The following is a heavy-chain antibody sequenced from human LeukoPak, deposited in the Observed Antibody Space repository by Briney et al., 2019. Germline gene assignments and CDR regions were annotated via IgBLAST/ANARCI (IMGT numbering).Heavy chain of an antibody. CDR2: MNPNSGVT. CDR1: GYTFTSYD. V-gene: IGHV1-8*01. J-gene: IGHJ4*02. CDR3: ARELRRDDF. Sequence: ASVEVSCKASGYTFTSYDINWVRQATGQGLEWLGYMNPNSGVTSYARKFQGRVRATIDTSISTAYMELSSLRSEDTAIYYCARELRRDDFWGQGTLVTVSS. D-gene: IGHD5-24*01.